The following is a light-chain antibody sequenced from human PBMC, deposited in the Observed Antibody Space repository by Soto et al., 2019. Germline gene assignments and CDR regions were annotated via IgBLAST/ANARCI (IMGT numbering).Light chain of an antibody. Sequence: DIQMTQSPSTLSASVGDRVTITCRASQSISAWLAWYQQKPGKVPKLLIYRASTLESGVPSRFSGSESGTEFTLTISSLQPDDFATYYCQQYKDYPVTFGQGTKVDTK. V-gene: IGKV1-5*03. J-gene: IGKJ1*01. CDR1: QSISAW. CDR2: RAS. CDR3: QQYKDYPVT.